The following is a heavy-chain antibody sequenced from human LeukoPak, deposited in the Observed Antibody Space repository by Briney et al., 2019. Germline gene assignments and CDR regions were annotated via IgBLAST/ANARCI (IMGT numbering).Heavy chain of an antibody. CDR3: ASNVYSYGPGTLSLGSY. Sequence: SETLSLTCTVSGGSISSYYWSWIRQPPGKGLEWVGYIYYSGSTNYNPSLKSRVTISVDTSKNQFSLKLSSVTAADTAVYYCASNVYSYGPGTLSLGSYWGQGTLVTVSS. CDR2: IYYSGST. V-gene: IGHV4-59*01. D-gene: IGHD5-18*01. J-gene: IGHJ4*02. CDR1: GGSISSYY.